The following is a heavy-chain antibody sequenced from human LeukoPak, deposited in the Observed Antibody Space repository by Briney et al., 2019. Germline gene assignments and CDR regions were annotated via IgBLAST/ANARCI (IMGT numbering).Heavy chain of an antibody. J-gene: IGHJ4*02. V-gene: IGHV1-46*01. CDR3: AGEVAATLFFDS. CDR2: ITPSNGVT. CDR1: AYTFSIYN. D-gene: IGHD2-15*01. Sequence: GASVTVSCKASAYTFSIYNIHWMRQAPGQGLEWMGIITPSNGVTSYAWNFRGRITMTRDTSTSTVYMDLNSLKSDDTAVYYCAGEVAATLFFDSWGQGTLVTVSS.